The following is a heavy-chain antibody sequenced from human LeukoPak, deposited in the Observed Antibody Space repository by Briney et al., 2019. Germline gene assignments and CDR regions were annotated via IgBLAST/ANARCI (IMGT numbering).Heavy chain of an antibody. Sequence: GGSLRLSCAASGFTFSSYWMHWVRHAPGKGLVWVSRISSDGSSTNYADSVKGQFTISRDNAKNTLYLQMNSLRAEDTAVYYCASDAYNGWGLVYRGQGTLVTVSS. V-gene: IGHV3-74*01. D-gene: IGHD5-24*01. CDR1: GFTFSSYW. CDR2: ISSDGSST. J-gene: IGHJ4*02. CDR3: ASDAYNGWGLVY.